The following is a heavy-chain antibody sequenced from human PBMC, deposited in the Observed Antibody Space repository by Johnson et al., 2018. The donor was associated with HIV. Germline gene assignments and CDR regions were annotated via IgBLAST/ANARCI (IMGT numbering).Heavy chain of an antibody. D-gene: IGHD3-3*01. V-gene: IGHV3-NL1*01. CDR2: IYSGGST. CDR3: AKDKLMFLENPVDAFGV. CDR1: GFTFSSYT. Sequence: QMQLVESGGGVVQPGRSLRLSCVASGFTFSSYTMHWVRQAPGKGLEWVSVIYSGGSTYYADSVKGRFTISRDNSKNTLYLHMNSLRPDDTGVYYCAKDKLMFLENPVDAFGVWGQGTMGTFS. J-gene: IGHJ3*01.